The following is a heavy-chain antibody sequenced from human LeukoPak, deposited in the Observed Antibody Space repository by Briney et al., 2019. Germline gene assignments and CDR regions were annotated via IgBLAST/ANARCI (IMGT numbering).Heavy chain of an antibody. V-gene: IGHV4-30-2*01. CDR3: ARDYKGGWYGDWYFDL. Sequence: SQTLSLTCTVSGGSISSGGYYWSWIRQPPGKGLEWIGYIYHSGSTYYNPSLKSRVTISVDRSKNQFSLKLSSVTAADTAVYYCARDYKGGWYGDWYFDLWGRGTLVTVSS. CDR1: GGSISSGGYY. CDR2: IYHSGST. J-gene: IGHJ2*01. D-gene: IGHD6-19*01.